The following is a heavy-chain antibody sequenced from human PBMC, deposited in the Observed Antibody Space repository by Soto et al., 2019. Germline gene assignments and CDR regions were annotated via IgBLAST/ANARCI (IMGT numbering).Heavy chain of an antibody. CDR1: GYTFTGYA. CDR2: INAGNGNT. J-gene: IGHJ4*02. V-gene: IGHV1-3*05. D-gene: IGHD6-19*01. Sequence: QVQLVQSGAEEKKPGASVKVSCKASGYTFTGYAMHWVRQAPGQRLEWMGWINAGNGNTKYSQKFQARVTLTRDTSASTAYMELSSLRSEDTAVYYCARAVAVPADFDYWGQGTLVTVSS. CDR3: ARAVAVPADFDY.